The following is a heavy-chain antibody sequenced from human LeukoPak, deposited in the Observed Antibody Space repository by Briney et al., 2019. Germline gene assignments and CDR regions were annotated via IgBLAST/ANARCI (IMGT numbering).Heavy chain of an antibody. Sequence: SETLSLTCTVSGGSISSSSYCWGWIRQPPGKGLEWIGNMCYSGSTDYNPSLKSRVTISVDRSKNQFSLKLSSVTAADTAVYFWGGGVGGSSVGDYWGQGTLVTVSS. V-gene: IGHV4-39*07. CDR1: GGSISSSSYC. CDR3: GGGVGGSSVGDY. D-gene: IGHD3-16*01. CDR2: MCYSGST. J-gene: IGHJ4*02.